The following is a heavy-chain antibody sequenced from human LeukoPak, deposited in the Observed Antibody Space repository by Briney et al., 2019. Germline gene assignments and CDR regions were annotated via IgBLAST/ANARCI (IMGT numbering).Heavy chain of an antibody. V-gene: IGHV4-59*01. CDR3: ARPVVSVYSYGYSYYFDL. J-gene: IGHJ2*01. CDR1: GGSISSYY. CDR2: IYYSGST. Sequence: SETLSLTCTVSGGSISSYYWSWIRQPPGKGLEWIGYIYYSGSTNYNPSLKSRVTISVDTSKNQFSLKLSSVTAADTAVYYCARPVVSVYSYGYSYYFDLWGRGTLVTVSS. D-gene: IGHD5-18*01.